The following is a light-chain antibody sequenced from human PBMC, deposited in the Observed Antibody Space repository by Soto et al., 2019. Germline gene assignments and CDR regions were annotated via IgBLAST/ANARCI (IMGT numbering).Light chain of an antibody. CDR1: QSIGRF. J-gene: IGKJ1*01. CDR3: QQCYMGWT. Sequence: DIQLTQSPSFLSASVGDSVTITCRASQSIGRFLAWYQHQPGKAPKLLIYDASTLESGVPSRFSGTGSGTEFTFSITSLQPEDFGTYYCQQCYMGWTFGQGTKVDIK. V-gene: IGKV1-5*01. CDR2: DAS.